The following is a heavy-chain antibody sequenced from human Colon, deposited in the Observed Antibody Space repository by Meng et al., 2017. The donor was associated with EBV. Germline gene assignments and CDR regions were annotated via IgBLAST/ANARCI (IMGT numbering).Heavy chain of an antibody. J-gene: IGHJ4*02. CDR2: IYRGGGT. CDR1: GGSISTSDW. V-gene: IGHV4-4*02. D-gene: IGHD2-2*01. CDR3: ARVRVIPAAVGFDY. Sequence: VLLRGPGPCVGEPAGTLSLTCAVDGGSISTSDWWSWVRQPPGKGREWIGEIYRGGGTNYNPSFKSRVTISVDTSNNHFSLKLSYVTAADTAVYYCARVRVIPAAVGFDYWGQGTLVTVSS.